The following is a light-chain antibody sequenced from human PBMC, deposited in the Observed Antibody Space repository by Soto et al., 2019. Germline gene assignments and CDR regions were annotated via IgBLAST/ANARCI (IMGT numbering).Light chain of an antibody. J-gene: IGKJ1*01. CDR1: QSISRF. Sequence: DIQMTQSPSSLSASVGDRVTITCRASQSISRFLNWYQQKSGKPPQLLIYAASSLQSGVPSRFSGSGSGTDFTLTISSLQPEDFATYYCQQTYITPPWTFGQGSTVEIK. V-gene: IGKV1-39*01. CDR3: QQTYITPPWT. CDR2: AAS.